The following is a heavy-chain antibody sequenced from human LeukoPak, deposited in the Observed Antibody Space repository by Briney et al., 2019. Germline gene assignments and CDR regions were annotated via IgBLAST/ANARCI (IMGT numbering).Heavy chain of an antibody. D-gene: IGHD3-10*01. J-gene: IGHJ4*02. CDR1: GFTFSSYG. Sequence: PGRSLRLSCAASGFTFSSYGMHWVRQAPGKGLEWVAVISYDGSNKYYADSVKGRFTISRDNSKNTLYLQMNSLRAEDTAVYYYAKDWNYYGSAKDYWGQGTLVTVSP. CDR2: ISYDGSNK. CDR3: AKDWNYYGSAKDY. V-gene: IGHV3-30*18.